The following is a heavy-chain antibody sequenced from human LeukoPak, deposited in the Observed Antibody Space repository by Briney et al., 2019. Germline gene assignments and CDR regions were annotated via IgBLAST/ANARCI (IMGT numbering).Heavy chain of an antibody. CDR2: IYYSGST. CDR1: GGSFSGYY. V-gene: IGHV4-31*11. D-gene: IGHD3-16*01. CDR3: ARGRFSDFDY. J-gene: IGHJ4*02. Sequence: PSETLSLTCAVYGGSFSGYYWSWIRQHPGKGLEWIGYIYYSGSTYYNPSLKSRVTISVDTSKNQFSLKLSSVTAADTAVYYCARGRFSDFDYWGQGTLVTVSS.